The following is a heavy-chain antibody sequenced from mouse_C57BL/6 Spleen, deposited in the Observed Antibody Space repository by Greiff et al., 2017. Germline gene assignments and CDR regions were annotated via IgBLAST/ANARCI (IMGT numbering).Heavy chain of an antibody. CDR3: ARDYGSSYVSLLDY. V-gene: IGHV1-64*01. J-gene: IGHJ2*01. Sequence: QVQLQQPGAELVKPGASVKLSCKASGYTFTSYWMHWVKQRPGQGLEWIGMIHPNSGSTNYNEKFKSKATLTVDKSSSTAYMQLSSLTSEDSAVYYCARDYGSSYVSLLDYWGQGTTLTVSS. CDR1: GYTFTSYW. CDR2: IHPNSGST. D-gene: IGHD1-1*01.